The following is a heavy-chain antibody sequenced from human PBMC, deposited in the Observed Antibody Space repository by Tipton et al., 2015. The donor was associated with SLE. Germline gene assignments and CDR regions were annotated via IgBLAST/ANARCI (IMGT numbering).Heavy chain of an antibody. CDR2: IYYSGST. V-gene: IGHV4-59*01. J-gene: IGHJ4*02. CDR3: ARGHRVRGDPYFDY. CDR1: GGSISSYY. Sequence: LRLSCTVSGGSISSYYWSWIRQPPGKGLERIGYIYYSGSTNYNPSLKSRVTISVDTSKNQFSLKLSSVTAADTAVYYCARGHRVRGDPYFDYWGQGTLVTVSS. D-gene: IGHD3-10*01.